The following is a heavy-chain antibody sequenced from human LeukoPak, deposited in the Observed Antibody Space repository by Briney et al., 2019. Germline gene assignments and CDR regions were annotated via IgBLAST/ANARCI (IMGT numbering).Heavy chain of an antibody. CDR2: ISSSSSSYI. V-gene: IGHV3-21*01. Sequence: PGGSLRLSCAASGFTFSSYSMNWVRQAPGKGLEWVSSISSSSSSYIYYADSVKGRFTISRDNAKNSLYLQMNSLRAEDTAVYYCARDLDGYNAFDYWGQGTLVTVSS. D-gene: IGHD5-24*01. J-gene: IGHJ4*02. CDR1: GFTFSSYS. CDR3: ARDLDGYNAFDY.